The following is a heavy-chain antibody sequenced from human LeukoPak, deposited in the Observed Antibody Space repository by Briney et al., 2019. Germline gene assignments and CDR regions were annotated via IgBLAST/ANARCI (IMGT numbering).Heavy chain of an antibody. J-gene: IGHJ4*02. CDR1: GFTFSSYG. CDR3: ARATGYYFDY. D-gene: IGHD1-14*01. V-gene: IGHV3-33*01. Sequence: GRSLRLSCAASGFTFSSYGMHWVRQAPGKGLEWVAVIWYDGSNKYYADSVKGRFTISRDNSKNTLYPQMNSLRAEDTAVYYCARATGYYFDYWGQGTLVTVSS. CDR2: IWYDGSNK.